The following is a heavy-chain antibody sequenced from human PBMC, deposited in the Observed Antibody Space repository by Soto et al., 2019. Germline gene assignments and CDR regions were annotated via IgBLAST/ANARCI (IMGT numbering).Heavy chain of an antibody. CDR3: ARGARGGSGSPASSYYSGLDV. V-gene: IGHV3-23*01. Sequence: EVQLLESGGNLAQPGGSLRLSCAASGFTFTDYAMTWVRQAPGKGLEWVSSVSGSGDISDYADSVQGRFIISRDNSKNTLYLQKNSLRAEDTDVYYGARGARGGSGSPASSYYSGLDVWGQGTTISVSS. J-gene: IGHJ6*02. CDR2: VSGSGDIS. CDR1: GFTFTDYA. D-gene: IGHD3-10*01.